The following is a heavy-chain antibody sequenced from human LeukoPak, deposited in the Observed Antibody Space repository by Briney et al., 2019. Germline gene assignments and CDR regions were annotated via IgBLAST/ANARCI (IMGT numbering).Heavy chain of an antibody. CDR2: ISGSGGST. J-gene: IGHJ4*02. D-gene: IGHD5-12*01. CDR3: AKATEYIVAQPPDY. V-gene: IGHV3-23*01. CDR1: GFTFSSYA. Sequence: TGGSLRLSCAASGFTFSSYAMSWVRQAPGKGLEWVSAISGSGGSTYYADSVKGRFTISRDNSKNTLYLQMNSLRAEDTALYYCAKATEYIVAQPPDYWGQGTLVTVSS.